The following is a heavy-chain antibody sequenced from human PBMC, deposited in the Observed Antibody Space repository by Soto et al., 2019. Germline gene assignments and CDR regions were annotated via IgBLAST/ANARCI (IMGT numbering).Heavy chain of an antibody. Sequence: QITLKESGPTLVKPTQTLTLTCTFSGFSLSTSGVGVGWVRQPPGKALEWLALIYWDDDKRYSTSLKNRLTSPRDNSKNQVVLTMTNMDPVDTGTYYCAHMQQWLVHGYWGQGTLVSVSS. D-gene: IGHD6-19*01. CDR3: AHMQQWLVHGY. J-gene: IGHJ4*02. V-gene: IGHV2-5*02. CDR1: GFSLSTSGVG. CDR2: IYWDDDK.